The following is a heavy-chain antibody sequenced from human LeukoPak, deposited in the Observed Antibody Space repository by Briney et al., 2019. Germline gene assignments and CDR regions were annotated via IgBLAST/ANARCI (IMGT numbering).Heavy chain of an antibody. CDR3: ARGLEVGADRALDY. Sequence: SETLSLTCTVSGGSVSNYYWSWIRQPAGKGLEWIGRVYSTGSTDYNPSLKSRVTMSVDTSKNQFSVKVNSVTAADTAVYYCARGLEVGADRALDYLGQGTLVTVSS. CDR1: GGSVSNYY. CDR2: VYSTGST. J-gene: IGHJ4*02. D-gene: IGHD1-1*01. V-gene: IGHV4-4*07.